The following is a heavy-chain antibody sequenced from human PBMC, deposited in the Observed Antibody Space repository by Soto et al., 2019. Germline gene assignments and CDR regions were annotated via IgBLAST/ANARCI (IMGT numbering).Heavy chain of an antibody. J-gene: IGHJ4*01. D-gene: IGHD6-19*01. Sequence: PGGSLRLSCAASGSNLSHPWMTWVRQAAGKGLEWVGRIKSKTDGGTADYAAPVKGRFTISRDDSANTLFLQVNSLRREDTAMYYCARDPSPYTSGWYGIDFWGHGTLVTVSS. CDR1: GSNLSHPW. V-gene: IGHV3-15*01. CDR3: ARDPSPYTSGWYGIDF. CDR2: IKSKTDGGTA.